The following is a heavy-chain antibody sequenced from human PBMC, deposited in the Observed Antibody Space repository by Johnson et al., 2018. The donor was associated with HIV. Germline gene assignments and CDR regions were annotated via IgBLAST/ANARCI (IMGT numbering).Heavy chain of an antibody. CDR1: GFTFSSYG. D-gene: IGHD3-16*01. J-gene: IGHJ3*02. CDR2: TSNDGSNK. CDR3: ARESGGQYDAFDI. Sequence: QVQLVESGGGVVQPGRSLRVSCAASGFTFSSYGMHWVRQAPGKGLEWVAVTSNDGSNKYYADSVKGRFTISRDTAKNTLYLQMNSLRAEDTAVYYCARESGGQYDAFDIWGQGTMVTVSS. V-gene: IGHV3-30*03.